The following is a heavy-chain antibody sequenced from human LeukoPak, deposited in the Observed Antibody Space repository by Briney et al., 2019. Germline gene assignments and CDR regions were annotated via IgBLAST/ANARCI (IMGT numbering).Heavy chain of an antibody. CDR2: IYYSGST. CDR3: ARTGGTIDY. J-gene: IGHJ4*02. CDR1: GGSISSGDYY. V-gene: IGHV4-30-4*01. Sequence: SETLSLTCTVSGGSISSGDYYCSWIRQPPGKGLEWIGYIYYSGSTYYNPSLKSRVTISVDTSKNQFSLKLNSVTAADTAVYYCARTGGTIDYWGQGTLVTVSS. D-gene: IGHD2-8*02.